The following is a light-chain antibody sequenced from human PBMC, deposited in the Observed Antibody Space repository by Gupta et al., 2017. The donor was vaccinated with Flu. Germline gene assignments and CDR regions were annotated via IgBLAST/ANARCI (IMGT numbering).Light chain of an antibody. CDR3: GTWDGSLNVGV. J-gene: IGLJ3*02. Sequence: KVTISCSGSTSRIGTNYVCWYQQFPGTAPKLLIYENDMRPSWIPDRCSGSKSGTSASLAISGRQTEDEADYYCGTWDGSLNVGVFGGGTKLTGL. CDR2: END. V-gene: IGLV1-51*01. CDR1: TSRIGTNY.